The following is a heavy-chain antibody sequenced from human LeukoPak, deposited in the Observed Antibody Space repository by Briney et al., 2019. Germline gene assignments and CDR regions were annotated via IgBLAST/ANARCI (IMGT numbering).Heavy chain of an antibody. V-gene: IGHV3-21*01. D-gene: IGHD3-22*01. CDR2: ISSSSSYI. Sequence: GGSLRLSCAASGFTLSSYSMNWVRQAPGKGLEWVSSISSSSSYIYYADSVKGRFTISRDNAKNSLYLQMNSLRAEDTAVYYCARGAVSGYYEYFDSWGQGTLVTVSS. J-gene: IGHJ4*02. CDR3: ARGAVSGYYEYFDS. CDR1: GFTLSSYS.